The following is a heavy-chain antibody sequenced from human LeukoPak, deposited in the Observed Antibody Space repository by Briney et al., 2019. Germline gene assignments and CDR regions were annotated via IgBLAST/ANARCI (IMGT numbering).Heavy chain of an antibody. Sequence: GGSLRLSCAASGFTFSTSWMSCVRQAPGKGLEWVANIKQDASETNYVDSVKGRFTISRDNAKNSLYLQMNSLRAEDTAVYYCARPRVPDSWGQGTLVTVSS. CDR2: IKQDASET. CDR3: ARPRVPDS. CDR1: GFTFSTSW. V-gene: IGHV3-7*01. J-gene: IGHJ4*02.